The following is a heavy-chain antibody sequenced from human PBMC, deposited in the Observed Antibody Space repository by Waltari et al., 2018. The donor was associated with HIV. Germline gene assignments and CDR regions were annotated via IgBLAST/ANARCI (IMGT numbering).Heavy chain of an antibody. CDR3: ARLSSWLHYYYYYGMDV. D-gene: IGHD6-13*01. J-gene: IGHJ6*02. CDR2: IYPGDSDT. Sequence: VQLVQSGAEVKKPGESLKISCKGSGYSFTSYWIGWVRQMPGQGLEWMGIIYPGDSDTRYSPSFQGQVTISADKSISTAYLQWSSLKASDTAMYYCARLSSWLHYYYYYGMDVWGQGTTVTVSS. CDR1: GYSFTSYW. V-gene: IGHV5-51*03.